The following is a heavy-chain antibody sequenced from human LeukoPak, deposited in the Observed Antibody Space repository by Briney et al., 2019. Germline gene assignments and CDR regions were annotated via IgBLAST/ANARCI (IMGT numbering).Heavy chain of an antibody. CDR3: ARAGWGGATELGAFDI. Sequence: PSETLSLTCTVSGGSISSGGYYWSWIRQHPGKGLEWIGYIYYSGSTYYNPSLKSRVTISVDTSKNQFSLKLSSVTAADTAVYYCARAGWGGATELGAFDIWGQGTMVTVSS. D-gene: IGHD1-26*01. J-gene: IGHJ3*02. V-gene: IGHV4-31*03. CDR2: IYYSGST. CDR1: GGSISSGGYY.